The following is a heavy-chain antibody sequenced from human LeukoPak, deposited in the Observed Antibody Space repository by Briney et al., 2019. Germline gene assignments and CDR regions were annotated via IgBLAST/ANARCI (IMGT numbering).Heavy chain of an antibody. CDR3: ARGSRITMVRGEYYFDY. D-gene: IGHD3-10*01. CDR1: GGSVSSGDYY. CDR2: IYYSGST. J-gene: IGHJ4*02. V-gene: IGHV4-30-4*01. Sequence: PSETLSLTCTVSGGSVSSGDYYWSWIRQPPGKGLEWIGDIYYSGSTYYNRSLKSRVTISADTSNNHFSLKLSSVTAADTAVYYCARGSRITMVRGEYYFDYWGQGTLVTVSS.